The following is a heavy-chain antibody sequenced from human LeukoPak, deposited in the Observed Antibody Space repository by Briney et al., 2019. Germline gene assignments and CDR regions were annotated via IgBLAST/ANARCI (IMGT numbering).Heavy chain of an antibody. CDR1: GFTFSRYN. D-gene: IGHD6-19*01. V-gene: IGHV3-21*04. Sequence: PGGSLRLSCAASGFTFSRYNMNWVRQAPGKGLEWVSSISTSSSYIYYGDSVKGRLTITRDNAKNSLYLQMNSLRAEDTALYYCARGFIAVAGISGELDYWGQGTLVTVSS. CDR2: ISTSSSYI. CDR3: ARGFIAVAGISGELDY. J-gene: IGHJ4*02.